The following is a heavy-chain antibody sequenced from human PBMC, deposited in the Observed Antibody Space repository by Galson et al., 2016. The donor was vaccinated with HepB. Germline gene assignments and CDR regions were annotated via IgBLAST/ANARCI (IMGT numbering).Heavy chain of an antibody. J-gene: IGHJ4*02. CDR2: ISYDGSNK. V-gene: IGHV3-30*18. CDR3: AKSGRHYGVDHFDY. D-gene: IGHD4-17*01. Sequence: SLRLSCAASGFTFSSYAMHWVRQAPGKGLEWVAVISYDGSNKYYADSVKGRFTISRDNSKNTLYLQMNSLRAEDTAVYYCAKSGRHYGVDHFDYGGQGTLFTVSS. CDR1: GFTFSSYA.